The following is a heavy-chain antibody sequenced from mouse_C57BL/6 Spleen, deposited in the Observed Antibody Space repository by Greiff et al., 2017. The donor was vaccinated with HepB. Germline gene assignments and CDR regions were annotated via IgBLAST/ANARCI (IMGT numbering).Heavy chain of an antibody. V-gene: IGHV1-72*01. J-gene: IGHJ2*01. Sequence: KESCKASGYTFTSYWMHWVKQRPGRGLEWIGRIDPNSGGTKYNEKFKSKATLTVDKPSSTAYMQLSSLTSEDSAVYYCATGTSSTPLFDYWGQGTTLTVSS. D-gene: IGHD4-1*01. CDR2: IDPNSGGT. CDR3: ATGTSSTPLFDY. CDR1: GYTFTSYW.